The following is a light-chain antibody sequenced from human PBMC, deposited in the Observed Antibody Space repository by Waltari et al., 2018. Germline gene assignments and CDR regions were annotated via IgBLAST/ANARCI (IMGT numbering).Light chain of an antibody. CDR3: MQGTQWPWT. V-gene: IGKV2-30*02. CDR2: KVS. J-gene: IGKJ1*01. CDR1: QSLVHSDGKTY. Sequence: DVVMTQSPLSLPITLGQPASISCMSSQSLVHSDGKTYLNWFHQRPGQSPRRLIYKVSNRDYGVPDRFSGSGSSTEFTLNINRVEAEDVGVYYCMQGTQWPWTFGQGTKVEIK.